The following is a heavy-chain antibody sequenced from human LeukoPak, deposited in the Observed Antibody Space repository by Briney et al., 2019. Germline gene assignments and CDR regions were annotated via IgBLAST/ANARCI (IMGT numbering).Heavy chain of an antibody. CDR1: GYAFNGHY. V-gene: IGHV1-2*02. D-gene: IGHD2-15*01. CDR3: TRAEGWTLYYMDV. J-gene: IGHJ6*03. Sequence: ASVKVSCKASGYAFNGHYIHWVRQAPGQGLEWMGWVNPNSGGTNYAQKFQGRVTMTRDTSITTAYMDLSKLKSDDTAIYYCTRAEGWTLYYMDVRGKGTPVTVSS. CDR2: VNPNSGGT.